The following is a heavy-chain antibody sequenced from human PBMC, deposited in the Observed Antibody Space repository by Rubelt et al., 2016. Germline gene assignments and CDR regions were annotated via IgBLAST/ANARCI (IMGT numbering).Heavy chain of an antibody. CDR2: INPNSGGT. J-gene: IGHJ5*02. V-gene: IGHV1-2*02. D-gene: IGHD6-13*01. CDR3: ARGLGLGYSSSWFNWFDP. CDR1: GYTFTGYY. Sequence: QVQLVQSGAEVKKPGSSVKVSCKASGYTFTGYYMHWVRQAPGQGLEWMGWINPNSGGTNYAQKFQGRGTMTRDTSISTAYMERSRLRSEDTAVYYCARGLGLGYSSSWFNWFDPWGQGTLVTVSS.